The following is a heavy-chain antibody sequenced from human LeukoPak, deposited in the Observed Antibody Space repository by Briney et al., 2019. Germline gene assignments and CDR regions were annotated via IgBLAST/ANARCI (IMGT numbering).Heavy chain of an antibody. CDR3: AKHHAYGSGSYYSQPGY. Sequence: GGSLRLSCAASGFTLSGYWTHWVRQAPGKGLFWVSRINSDGSITTYADSVKGRFTISRDNSKNTLYLQMNSLRAEDTAVYYCAKHHAYGSGSYYSQPGYWGQGTLVTVSS. V-gene: IGHV3-74*01. D-gene: IGHD3-10*01. CDR2: INSDGSIT. J-gene: IGHJ4*02. CDR1: GFTLSGYW.